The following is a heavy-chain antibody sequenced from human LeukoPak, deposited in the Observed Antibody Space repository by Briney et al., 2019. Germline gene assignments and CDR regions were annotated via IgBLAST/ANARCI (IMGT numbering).Heavy chain of an antibody. V-gene: IGHV5-51*01. CDR2: IYPGDSDT. D-gene: IGHD1-14*01. J-gene: IGHJ6*02. Sequence: GESLKISCKASGYSFSSYWIAWVRQMSGKGLEWMGIIYPGDSDTRYSPSFQGQVTISADKSISTAYLQWSSLKASDTAMYYCARDRNYYGMDVWGQGTTVTVSS. CDR1: GYSFSSYW. CDR3: ARDRNYYGMDV.